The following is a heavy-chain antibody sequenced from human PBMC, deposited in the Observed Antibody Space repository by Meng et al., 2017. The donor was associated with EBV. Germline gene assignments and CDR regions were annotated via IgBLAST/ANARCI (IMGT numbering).Heavy chain of an antibody. CDR2: INAGNGNT. D-gene: IGHD2-15*01. CDR1: GYTFTSYA. V-gene: IGHV1-3*01. Sequence: QVQLRQSGAEVKKPGASVKVSCKASGYTFTSYAMHWVRQAPGQRLEWMGWINAGNGNTKYSQKFQGRVTITRDTSASTAYMELSSLRSEDTAVYYCARRGGVADWFDPWGQGTLVTVSS. CDR3: ARRGGVADWFDP. J-gene: IGHJ5*02.